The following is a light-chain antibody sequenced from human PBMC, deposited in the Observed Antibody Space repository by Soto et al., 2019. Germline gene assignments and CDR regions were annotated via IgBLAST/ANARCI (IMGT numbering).Light chain of an antibody. J-gene: IGKJ1*01. CDR2: GAS. CDR1: QSVSSSY. V-gene: IGKV3-20*01. CDR3: QQYGSSPHTWT. Sequence: EIVLTQSPVTLSLSPGERATLSCRASQSVSSSYLAWYQQKPGQAPRLLIYGASSRATGIPDRFSGSGSGTDFTLTISRLEPEDFAVYYCQQYGSSPHTWTFGQGTKVDIK.